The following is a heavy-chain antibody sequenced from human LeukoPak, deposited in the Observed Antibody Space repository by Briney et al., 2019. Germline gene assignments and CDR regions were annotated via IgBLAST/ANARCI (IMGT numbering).Heavy chain of an antibody. Sequence: GESLKISCTGSAYTFTIYWIAWVRQMPGKGLEWMGIIYPGDSDTRYSPSFQGQVTISADKSIGTAYLQWSSLKASDTAMYYCATPSGYTSSWFFFDNWGQGTLVTVSS. V-gene: IGHV5-51*01. CDR3: ATPSGYTSSWFFFDN. CDR1: AYTFTIYW. CDR2: IYPGDSDT. J-gene: IGHJ4*02. D-gene: IGHD6-13*01.